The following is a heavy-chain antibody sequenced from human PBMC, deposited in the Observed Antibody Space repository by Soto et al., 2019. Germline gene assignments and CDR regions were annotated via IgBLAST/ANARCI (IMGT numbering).Heavy chain of an antibody. V-gene: IGHV4-31*03. Sequence: PSETLSLTCTVSGGSISSGGYYWSWIRQHPGKGLEWIGYIYYSGSTYYNPSLKSRVTISVDTSKNQFSLKLSSVTAADTAVYYCARLRYIDGFDYWGQGTLVTVAS. CDR2: IYYSGST. J-gene: IGHJ4*02. CDR1: GGSISSGGYY. CDR3: ARLRYIDGFDY. D-gene: IGHD1-20*01.